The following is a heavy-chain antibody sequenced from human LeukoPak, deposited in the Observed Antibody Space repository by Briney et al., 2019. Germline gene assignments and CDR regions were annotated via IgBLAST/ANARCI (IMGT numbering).Heavy chain of an antibody. V-gene: IGHV2-70*11. CDR3: ARMILTGYHPYGMDV. CDR1: GFSLSTSGMC. D-gene: IGHD3-9*01. Sequence: SGPTLVKPTQTLTLTCTFSGFSLSTSGMCVSWIRQPPGKALEWLARIDWDDDKYYSTSLKTRLTISKDTSKNQAVLTMTNMDPVDTATYYCARMILTGYHPYGMDVWGQGTTVTASS. CDR2: IDWDDDK. J-gene: IGHJ6*02.